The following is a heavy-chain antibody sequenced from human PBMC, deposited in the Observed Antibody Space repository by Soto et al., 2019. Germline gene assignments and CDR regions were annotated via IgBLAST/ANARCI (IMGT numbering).Heavy chain of an antibody. CDR2: THHSGYI. Sequence: SETLSLTCTVSSAPITKYYWGWVRQAPGRGLEWIGFTHHSGYISYSPSLKSRVTISVDTSKNQFSLKLNSVSAADTAVYFCARPGGDFVLPRDYWGPGTLVTVSS. CDR1: SAPITKYY. V-gene: IGHV4-59*08. D-gene: IGHD2-21*01. J-gene: IGHJ4*02. CDR3: ARPGGDFVLPRDY.